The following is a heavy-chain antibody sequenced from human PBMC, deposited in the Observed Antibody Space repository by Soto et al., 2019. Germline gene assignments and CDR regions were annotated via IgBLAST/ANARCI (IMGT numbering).Heavy chain of an antibody. D-gene: IGHD1-26*01. CDR3: AKAVATTIDIDY. J-gene: IGHJ4*01. CDR2: ISGSGSTT. CDR1: GFTFTDYA. Sequence: GGSLRLSCAASGFTFTDYAMSWVRQAPGKGLQWVSAISGSGSTTYYADSAKGRFTISRDNSMHTLYLQMSSLTAEDTAVYFCAKAVATTIDIDYWGHGTLVTVSS. V-gene: IGHV3-23*01.